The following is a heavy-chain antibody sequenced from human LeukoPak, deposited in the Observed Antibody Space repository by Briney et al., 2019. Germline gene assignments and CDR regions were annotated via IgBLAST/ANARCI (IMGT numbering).Heavy chain of an antibody. CDR1: GGSFSGYY. CDR3: ARAGSSYSPLWY. CDR2: INHSGST. Sequence: SETLSLTCAVYGGSFSGYYWSWIRQPPGKGLEWIGEINHSGSTNYNPSLKIRVTISVDTSKNQFSLKLSSVTAADTAVYYCARAGSSYSPLWYWGQGTLVTVSS. V-gene: IGHV4-34*01. D-gene: IGHD5-18*01. J-gene: IGHJ4*02.